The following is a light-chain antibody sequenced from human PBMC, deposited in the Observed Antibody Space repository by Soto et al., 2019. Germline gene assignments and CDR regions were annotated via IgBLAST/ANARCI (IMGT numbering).Light chain of an antibody. V-gene: IGKV3-20*01. Sequence: EIVLTQSPGTLSLSPGERATLSCRASQSVSSSYLAWYQQKPGQAPRLLIYGESSRATGIRDRFSGSGSGTDFTLTISRLEPEDFAVYYCQQYGRSPPDTCGQGTKLEIK. CDR3: QQYGRSPPDT. CDR2: GES. CDR1: QSVSSSY. J-gene: IGKJ2*01.